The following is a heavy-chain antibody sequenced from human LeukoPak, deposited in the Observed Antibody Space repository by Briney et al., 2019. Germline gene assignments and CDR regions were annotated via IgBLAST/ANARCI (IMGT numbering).Heavy chain of an antibody. CDR3: ARRGYYNSGSYFDY. CDR2: IYPGDSDT. D-gene: IGHD3-10*01. Sequence: GESLKISCKGSGYSFTSYWIGWVRQMPGKGLEWMGFIYPGDSDTTYSPSFQGQVTVSTDKSISTAYLQWSSLKASDTAMYYCARRGYYNSGSYFDYWGQGTLVTVSS. V-gene: IGHV5-51*01. J-gene: IGHJ4*02. CDR1: GYSFTSYW.